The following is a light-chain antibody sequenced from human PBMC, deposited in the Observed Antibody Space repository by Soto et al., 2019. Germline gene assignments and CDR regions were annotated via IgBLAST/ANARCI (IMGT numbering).Light chain of an antibody. CDR1: PGISSY. CDR2: AAS. CDR3: QQYYSYPQT. V-gene: IGKV1-8*01. J-gene: IGKJ2*01. Sequence: AIRMTQSPSSLSASTGDRFTITCRASPGISSYLAWYQQKPGKAPKLLIYAASTLQSVVPSRFSGSGSGTDFTLTISCLQSEDFATYYCQQYYSYPQTFGKGTKLEIK.